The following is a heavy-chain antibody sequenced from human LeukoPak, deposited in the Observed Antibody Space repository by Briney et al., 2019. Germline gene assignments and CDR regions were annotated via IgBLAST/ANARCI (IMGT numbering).Heavy chain of an antibody. V-gene: IGHV3-23*01. CDR1: GFTFNSFA. CDR3: ANESPFLDY. Sequence: GGLRLSFAASGFTFNSFAMSWVRPAPGKGLEWVSVISGSGGSTYYADSVKGRFTISRDNSKNTLYLQMNSLRAEDTAVYYCANESPFLDYWGQGTLVTVSS. J-gene: IGHJ4*02. CDR2: ISGSGGST.